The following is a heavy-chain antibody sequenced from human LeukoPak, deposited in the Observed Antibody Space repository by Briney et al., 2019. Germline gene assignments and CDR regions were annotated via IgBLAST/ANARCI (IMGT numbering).Heavy chain of an antibody. CDR2: IKEDGSER. V-gene: IGHV3-7*03. D-gene: IGHD2-21*01. Sequence: GGSLRLPCEGSAFIFSGHWMNWVRQTPGKGLEWVASIKEDGSERQYVDSVKGRFSISRDNTKGSLFLQLNSLRAEDTAVYYCAKDLSPAVVIELDYWGQGTLVTVSS. CDR3: AKDLSPAVVIELDY. J-gene: IGHJ4*02. CDR1: AFIFSGHW.